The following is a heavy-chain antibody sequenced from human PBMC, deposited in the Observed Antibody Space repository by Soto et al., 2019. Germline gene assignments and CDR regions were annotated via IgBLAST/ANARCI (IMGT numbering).Heavy chain of an antibody. CDR2: IYYSGIT. CDR3: ARRAPNSGYSDRVNWFDP. J-gene: IGHJ5*02. D-gene: IGHD5-12*01. V-gene: IGHV4-59*08. Sequence: QVQLQESGPGLVKPSETLSLTCTVSGGSISSYYWSWIRQPPGKGLEWIGYIYYSGITNYNPSLKSRVTISVDTAKNQFSLKLSSVTAADTAVYYCARRAPNSGYSDRVNWFDPSGQGTLVTVSS. CDR1: GGSISSYY.